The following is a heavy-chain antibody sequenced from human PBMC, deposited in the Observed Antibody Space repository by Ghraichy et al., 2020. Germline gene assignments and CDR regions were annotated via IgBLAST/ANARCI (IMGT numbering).Heavy chain of an antibody. J-gene: IGHJ3*02. D-gene: IGHD3-3*01. Sequence: GGSLRLSCAASGFTFSPHWMTWVRQAPGKGLEWVANIKQDGSKKFYVDSVKGRFTISRDNSKNSVYLQMTSLRADDTAVYYCARVSLSTILGELVNIHGGEAFDIWGPGTTVTVSS. CDR3: ARVSLSTILGELVNIHGGEAFDI. V-gene: IGHV3-7*01. CDR2: IKQDGSKK. CDR1: GFTFSPHW.